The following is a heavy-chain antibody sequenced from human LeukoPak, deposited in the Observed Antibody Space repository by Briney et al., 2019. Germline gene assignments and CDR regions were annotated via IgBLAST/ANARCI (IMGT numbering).Heavy chain of an antibody. J-gene: IGHJ4*02. D-gene: IGHD4-17*01. CDR3: ARDGADYGNYFDY. Sequence: GASVKVSCKASGYTFTGYYMHWVRQAPGQGLEWMGWINLNSGDRNYAQKFQGRVTITADESTSTAYMELSSLRSEDTAVYYCARDGADYGNYFDYWGQGTLVTVSS. CDR2: INLNSGDR. V-gene: IGHV1-2*02. CDR1: GYTFTGYY.